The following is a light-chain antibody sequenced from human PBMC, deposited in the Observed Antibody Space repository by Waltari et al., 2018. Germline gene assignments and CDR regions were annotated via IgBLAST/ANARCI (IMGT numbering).Light chain of an antibody. Sequence: AVRITQSPSSLSASIGDRVTITCRASQCISSYLAWYQQKPGKAPKLLIYAASTLQSGVPSRFSGSGSGTDFTLTISCLQSEDFATYYCQQYYSYPRGTFGQGTKVEIK. V-gene: IGKV1-8*01. CDR1: QCISSY. J-gene: IGKJ1*01. CDR3: QQYYSYPRGT. CDR2: AAS.